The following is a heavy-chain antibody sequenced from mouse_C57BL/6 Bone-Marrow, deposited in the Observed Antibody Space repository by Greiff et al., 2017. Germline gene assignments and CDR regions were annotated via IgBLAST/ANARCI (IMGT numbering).Heavy chain of an antibody. CDR1: GFSLTSYG. V-gene: IGHV2-2*01. CDR3: ARNGGSGRGFAY. Sequence: QVQLQQSGPGLVQPSQSLSITCTVSGFSLTSYGVHWVRQSPGKGLEWLGVIWSGGSTDYNAAFISRLSISKDNSKSQVFFKMNSLQADDTAIYYCARNGGSGRGFAYWGQGTLLTVSA. CDR2: IWSGGST. D-gene: IGHD4-1*01. J-gene: IGHJ3*01.